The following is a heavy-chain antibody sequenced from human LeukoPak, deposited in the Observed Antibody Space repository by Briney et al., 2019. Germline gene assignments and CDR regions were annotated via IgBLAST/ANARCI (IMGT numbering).Heavy chain of an antibody. CDR3: AKDRERYCTNGVCYYFDY. V-gene: IGHV3-23*01. CDR2: ISGSGGST. CDR1: GFTFSSYA. Sequence: GGSLRLSCAASGFTFSSYAMSWVRQAPGKGLEWVSAISGSGGSTYYADSVKGRFTISRDNSKNTLYLQMNSLRAEDTAVYYCAKDRERYCTNGVCYYFDYWGQGTLVTVSS. D-gene: IGHD2-8*01. J-gene: IGHJ4*02.